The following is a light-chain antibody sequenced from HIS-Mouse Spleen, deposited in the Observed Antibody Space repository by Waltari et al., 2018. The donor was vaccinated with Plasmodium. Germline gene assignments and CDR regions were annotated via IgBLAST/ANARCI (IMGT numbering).Light chain of an antibody. Sequence: AIRMTKPPSSFSASTGDSVTITCRASQGIRSYLAWYQQKPGKAPKLLIYAASTLQSGVPSRFSGSGSGTDFTLTISCLQSEDFATYYCQQYYSYPYTFGQGTKLEIK. J-gene: IGKJ2*01. CDR1: QGIRSY. CDR3: QQYYSYPYT. CDR2: AAS. V-gene: IGKV1-8*01.